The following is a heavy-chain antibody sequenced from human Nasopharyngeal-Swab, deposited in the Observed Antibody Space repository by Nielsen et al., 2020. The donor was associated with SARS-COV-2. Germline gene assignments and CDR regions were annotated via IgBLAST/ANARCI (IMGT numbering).Heavy chain of an antibody. CDR2: INSDGSST. Sequence: GESLKISCAASGFTFSSYWMHWVRQAPGKGLVWVSRINSDGSSTSYADSAKGRFTISRDNAKNTLYLQMNSLRAEDTAVYYCARVAAAGTLYYYYYMDVWGKGTTVTVSS. V-gene: IGHV3-74*01. J-gene: IGHJ6*03. CDR3: ARVAAAGTLYYYYYMDV. CDR1: GFTFSSYW. D-gene: IGHD6-13*01.